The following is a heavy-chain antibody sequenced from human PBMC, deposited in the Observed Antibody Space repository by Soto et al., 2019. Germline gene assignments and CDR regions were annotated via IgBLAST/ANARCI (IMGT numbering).Heavy chain of an antibody. V-gene: IGHV1-2*02. Sequence: GASVKVSCKASGYTFTGYYMHWVRQAPGQGLEWMGWINPNSGGTNYAQKFQGRVTMTRDTSISTAYMELSRLRSDDTAVYYCARESAYCGGDCYSGGYYYYYYGMDVWGQGTTVTVSS. CDR2: INPNSGGT. CDR3: ARESAYCGGDCYSGGYYYYYYGMDV. J-gene: IGHJ6*02. D-gene: IGHD2-21*02. CDR1: GYTFTGYY.